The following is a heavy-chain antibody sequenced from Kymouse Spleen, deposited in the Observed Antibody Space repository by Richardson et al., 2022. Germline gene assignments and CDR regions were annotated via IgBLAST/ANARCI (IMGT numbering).Heavy chain of an antibody. CDR2: ISYDGSNK. D-gene: IGHD1-26*01. V-gene: IGHV3-30*18. J-gene: IGHJ4*02. Sequence: QVQLVESGGGVVQPGRSLRLSCAASGFTFSSYGMHWVRQAPGKGLEWVAVISYDGSNKYYADSVKGRFTISRDNSKNTLYLQMNSLRAEDTAVYYCAKEGVGATTNYFDYWGQGTLVTVSS. CDR1: GFTFSSYG. CDR3: AKEGVGATTNYFDY.